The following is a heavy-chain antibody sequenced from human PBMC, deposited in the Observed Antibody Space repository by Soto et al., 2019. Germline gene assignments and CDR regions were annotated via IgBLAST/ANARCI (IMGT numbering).Heavy chain of an antibody. V-gene: IGHV4-59*01. J-gene: IGHJ2*01. D-gene: IGHD3-22*01. CDR1: GGSISSYY. CDR3: ARDPLRYAGSGYYSHYWYFDL. Sequence: QVQLQESGPGLVKPSETLSLTCTVSGGSISSYYWSWIRQPPGKGLERIGHSYYSGSTNYNPALKSRVTISVDTSQNQFSLKLSSVTAADTAVYYCARDPLRYAGSGYYSHYWYFDLWGRGTLVTVSS. CDR2: SYYSGST.